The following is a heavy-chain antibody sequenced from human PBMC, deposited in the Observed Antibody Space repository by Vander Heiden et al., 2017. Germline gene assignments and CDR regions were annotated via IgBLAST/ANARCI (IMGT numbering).Heavy chain of an antibody. CDR1: GYSFTSYW. V-gene: IGHV5-51*01. CDR2: IYPGEYDT. D-gene: IGHD6-19*01. J-gene: IGHJ5*02. Sequence: EVQLVQSGAEVKKPGGSLKISCKGSGYSFTSYWIGWVRQMPGKGLEWMGIIYPGEYDTKYSPAFQGQVTISADKSIRTAYLKWRSMKASDTAIYYFADSSGWSDWFDLWGQGTTVTVYS. CDR3: ADSSGWSDWFDL.